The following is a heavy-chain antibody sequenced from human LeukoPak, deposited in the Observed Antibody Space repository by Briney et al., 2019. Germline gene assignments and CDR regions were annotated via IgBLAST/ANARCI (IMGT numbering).Heavy chain of an antibody. D-gene: IGHD3-22*01. CDR1: GFTFSSYG. Sequence: GGSLRLSCAASGFTFSSYGMHWVRQAPGKGLEWVSSISATGIYRYYVDSVKGRFTISRDNAKNSLYLQMNSLRAEDTAVYYCARAPVYYDESSGYLKISNWYFDLWGRGTLVTVSS. CDR3: ARAPVYYDESSGYLKISNWYFDL. J-gene: IGHJ2*01. CDR2: ISATGIYR. V-gene: IGHV3-21*01.